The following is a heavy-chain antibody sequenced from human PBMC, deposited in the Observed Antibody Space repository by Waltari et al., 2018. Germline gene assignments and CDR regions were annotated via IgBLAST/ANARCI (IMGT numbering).Heavy chain of an antibody. J-gene: IGHJ6*03. V-gene: IGHV1-69*12. CDR1: GGTFSSYA. CDR2: IISSFGTE. D-gene: IGHD2-21*01. CDR3: ASCDHPRCGYYYYMDV. Sequence: QVQLLQSVAEVKKHGYSVKGSCKASGGTFSSYAISRVRQAPGKGLEWMGVIISSFGTEYDAQKCQGRVTITAAESTSTSYMELISLRSDDTAVYYCASCDHPRCGYYYYMDVWGKGTTVTISS.